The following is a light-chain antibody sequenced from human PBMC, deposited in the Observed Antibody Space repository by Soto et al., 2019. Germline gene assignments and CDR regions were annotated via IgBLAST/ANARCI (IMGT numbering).Light chain of an antibody. CDR1: QRIGSS. V-gene: IGKV3D-15*01. J-gene: IGKJ2*01. CDR3: QQYNDWAVLYT. CDR2: GAS. Sequence: EIVMTQSSATRYVSPGERANASCSASQRIGSSLAWHQHKPGQARRLLIYGASNRDGGIPARYSGSGSGRDFTHTNCSLQSYDFAVYYSQQYNDWAVLYTLGQGTKEDIK.